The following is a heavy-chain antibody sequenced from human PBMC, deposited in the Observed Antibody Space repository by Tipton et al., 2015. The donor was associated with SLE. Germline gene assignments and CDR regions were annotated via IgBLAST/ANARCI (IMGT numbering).Heavy chain of an antibody. CDR1: GDSISSSSYF. CDR2: VHSGGIT. J-gene: IGHJ4*02. CDR3: ATQGGYYFPIFSARQN. V-gene: IGHV4-39*07. D-gene: IGHD3-10*01. Sequence: LRLSCTVSGDSISSSSYFWGWIRQPPGKGLEWLASVHSGGITYLNPSLRRRLTISVDASRNQLSLNLSSGTAADTAVYYCATQGGYYFPIFSARQNWGQGTLVTFSS.